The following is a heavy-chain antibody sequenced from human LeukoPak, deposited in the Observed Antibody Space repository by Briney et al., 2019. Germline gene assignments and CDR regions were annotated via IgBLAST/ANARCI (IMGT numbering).Heavy chain of an antibody. Sequence: GGSLRLSCAASEFTFSSYNMNWVRQAPGKGLEWVSYISSSSKYIYYADSVKGRFTISRDNAKNSLYLQMNSLRVEDTAVYYCARDRGWQQFDYWGQGTMVTVSS. J-gene: IGHJ4*02. D-gene: IGHD5-24*01. CDR2: ISSSSKYI. V-gene: IGHV3-21*06. CDR1: EFTFSSYN. CDR3: ARDRGWQQFDY.